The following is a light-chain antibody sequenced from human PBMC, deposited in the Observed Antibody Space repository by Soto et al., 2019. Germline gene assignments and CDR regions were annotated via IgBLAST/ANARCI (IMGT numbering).Light chain of an antibody. J-gene: IGKJ1*01. CDR3: QQSFNVPGT. Sequence: DIQMTQSPSSLSASLGDRVTITCRASQTISTYLNWYQQKPGKAPRLLIYAASNVQSGVPSRFSGSGSGTAFTLTITSLQPEDFATYYCQQSFNVPGTFGQGTKVEIK. CDR2: AAS. CDR1: QTISTY. V-gene: IGKV1-39*01.